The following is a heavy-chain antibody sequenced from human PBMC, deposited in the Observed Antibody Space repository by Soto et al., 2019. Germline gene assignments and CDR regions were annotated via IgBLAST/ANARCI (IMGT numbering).Heavy chain of an antibody. CDR1: AASIKSSNYF. D-gene: IGHD2-15*01. J-gene: IGHJ4*02. V-gene: IGHV4-39*02. CDR2: IHSSGGT. CDR3: GRLAEAATGHTDFDF. Sequence: PSETLSLTCTVSAASIKSSNYFWGWIRQPPGKGLEFVGSIHSSGGTYYNPSLKSRVTVSVDLSNSHFSLSLKSLTATDTAVYYCGRLAEAATGHTDFDFWGQGTLVTVSS.